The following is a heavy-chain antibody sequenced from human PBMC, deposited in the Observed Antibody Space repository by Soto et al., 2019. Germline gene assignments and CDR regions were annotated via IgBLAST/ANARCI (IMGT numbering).Heavy chain of an antibody. CDR3: ARGPGGPDGPGDY. CDR2: INAGNGNT. D-gene: IGHD2-15*01. V-gene: IGHV1-3*01. J-gene: IGHJ4*02. Sequence: ASVKVSCKASGYTFTSYAMHWVRQAPGQRLEWMGWINAGNGNTKYSQRFQGRVTITRDTSASTVYMELSSLRSEDTAVYYCARGPGGPDGPGDYWGQGTLVTVSS. CDR1: GYTFTSYA.